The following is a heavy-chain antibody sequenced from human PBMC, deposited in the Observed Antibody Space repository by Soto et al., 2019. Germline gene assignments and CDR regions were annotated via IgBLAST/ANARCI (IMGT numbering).Heavy chain of an antibody. J-gene: IGHJ4*02. D-gene: IGHD1-26*01. CDR2: IIPIFGTA. CDR3: ARGPIPQHQSSGSFDY. V-gene: IGHV1-69*13. Sequence: SVKVSCKASGGSFSSYAISWVRQAPGQGLEWVGGIIPIFGTANYAQKFQGRVTITADESTSTAYMELSSLRSEDTAVYYCARGPIPQHQSSGSFDYWGQGTLVTVSS. CDR1: GGSFSSYA.